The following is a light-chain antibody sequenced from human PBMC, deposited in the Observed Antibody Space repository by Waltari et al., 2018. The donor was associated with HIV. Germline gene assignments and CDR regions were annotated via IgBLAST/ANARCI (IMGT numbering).Light chain of an antibody. CDR1: QSVSSSH. CDR3: QQYNSSPFT. V-gene: IGKV3-20*01. CDR2: GAS. J-gene: IGKJ4*01. Sequence: ELVFTQSPGTLSLSPGERATLSCRASQSVSSSHLAWYQQTPGLPPRLLIYGASSRATGIPDRFGGSGSGTDFTLTISRLEPEDFALYYCQQYNSSPFTFGGGTRVEIK.